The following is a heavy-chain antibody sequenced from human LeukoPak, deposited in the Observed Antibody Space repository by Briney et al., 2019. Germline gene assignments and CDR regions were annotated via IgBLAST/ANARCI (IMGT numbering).Heavy chain of an antibody. CDR1: GFTFSSYE. CDR2: ISSSGSTI. Sequence: GGSLRLSCAASGFTFSSYEMNWVRQAPGKGLEWVSYISSSGSTIYYADSVKGRFAISRDNSKNTLYLEMNSLLSEDTAVYYCASVKWGCGSSGYYCENDAFDIWGQGTMVTVSS. J-gene: IGHJ3*02. V-gene: IGHV3-48*03. D-gene: IGHD3-22*01. CDR3: ASVKWGCGSSGYYCENDAFDI.